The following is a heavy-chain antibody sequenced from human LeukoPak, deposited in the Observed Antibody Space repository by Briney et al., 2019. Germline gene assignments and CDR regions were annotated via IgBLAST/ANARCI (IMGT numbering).Heavy chain of an antibody. CDR3: XXXXXXXXSCYTYYGMEL. CDR2: MSYDGTNK. D-gene: IGHD2-2*02. J-gene: IGHJ6*02. CDR1: NFTFSSYG. Sequence: GGSLRLSCAASNFTFSSYGMHWVRQAPGKGLEWVAVMSYDGTNKYYADSVKDRFTISRDNSKNTLYLQMNSLRAEDTAVYYCXXXXXXXXSCYTYYGMELWGQGTTVTVSS. V-gene: IGHV3-30*03.